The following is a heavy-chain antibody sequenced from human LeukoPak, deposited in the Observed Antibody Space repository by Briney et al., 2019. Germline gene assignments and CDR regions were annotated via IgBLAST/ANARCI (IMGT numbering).Heavy chain of an antibody. V-gene: IGHV3-23*01. Sequence: PGGSLRLSCATSGFSFRDYGMSWVRQAPGKGLEWVSHIRGSGDFTYYSESTKGRFSMSRDNSQGMLYLQMNYLSGVDPAIYYCARRAVTDSEAGSRFDYWGQGPPVTVSP. CDR1: GFSFRDYG. J-gene: IGHJ4*02. CDR3: ARRAVTDSEAGSRFDY. CDR2: IRGSGDFT.